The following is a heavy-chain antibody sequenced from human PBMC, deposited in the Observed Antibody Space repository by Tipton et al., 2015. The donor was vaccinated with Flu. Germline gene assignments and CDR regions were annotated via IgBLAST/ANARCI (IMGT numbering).Heavy chain of an antibody. CDR2: IDPSGPHI. V-gene: IGHV5-10-1*01. CDR3: ARDPIFGAIEGT. CDR1: GYSFPNYW. D-gene: IGHD3-3*01. Sequence: QLVQSGAEVKKPGESLRISCKGSGYSFPNYWISWVRQKPGKGLEWVGRIDPSGPHINYSPSFQGHVTISADRSISTAYLQWSSLEAADTAMFYCARDPIFGAIEGTWGLGTLVTVSS. J-gene: IGHJ1*01.